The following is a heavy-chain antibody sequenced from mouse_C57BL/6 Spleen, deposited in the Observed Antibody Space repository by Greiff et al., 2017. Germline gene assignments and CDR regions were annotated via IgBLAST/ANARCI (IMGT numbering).Heavy chain of an antibody. CDR2: INPNYGTT. J-gene: IGHJ2*01. CDR1: GYTFTDYN. CDR3: ARSCGGVTTGFDY. D-gene: IGHD2-2*01. Sequence: VQLQQPGPELVKPGASVKISCKASGYTFTDYNMHWVKPSTGKSLEWIGVINPNYGTTSYNQKFQGKATLTVDQSSSTAYMQLNSLTSEDSAVDYYARSCGGVTTGFDYWGQGTTLTVSS. V-gene: IGHV1-39*01.